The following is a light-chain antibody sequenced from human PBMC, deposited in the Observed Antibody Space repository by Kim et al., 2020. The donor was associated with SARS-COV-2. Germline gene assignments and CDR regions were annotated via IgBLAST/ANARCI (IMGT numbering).Light chain of an antibody. CDR3: SSYTGSNTL. CDR1: INDVGDYSY. J-gene: IGLJ2*01. V-gene: IGLV2-14*04. Sequence: PGQSFTISCSGSINDVGDYSYVSWYRQHPGKAPQLMIYDVTKRPSGVSNRFSGSKSANAASLTISGLQAEDEADYYCSSYTGSNTLFGGGTQLTVL. CDR2: DVT.